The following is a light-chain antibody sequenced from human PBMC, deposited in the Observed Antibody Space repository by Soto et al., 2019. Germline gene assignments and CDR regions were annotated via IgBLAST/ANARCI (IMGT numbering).Light chain of an antibody. J-gene: IGLJ1*01. CDR3: AAWDDSLSGYV. CDR2: LNN. CDR1: SSNIGSNA. Sequence: QSVLTQPPSASGTPGQRVTISCSGSSSNIGSNAVHWYQQLPGTAPKLLIYLNNHRPSGVPARFSGSKSGSSASLAISGLQSGDEADYYCAAWDDSLSGYVFGTGTKLTVL. V-gene: IGLV1-44*01.